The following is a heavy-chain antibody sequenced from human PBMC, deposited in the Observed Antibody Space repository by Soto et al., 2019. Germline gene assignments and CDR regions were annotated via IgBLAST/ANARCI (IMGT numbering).Heavy chain of an antibody. Sequence: DVQLLESGGGLVQPEGSPRLSCAASGFTFSSYAMGWVRQGPGKGLEWVAVVSIGGSTHYAVSVRGRFTISRDNSKNTLSLQMNSLTAEDTAVYFCAKRRGAGGHFDYWGQGALVTVSS. CDR1: GFTFSSYA. D-gene: IGHD2-15*01. CDR2: VSIGGST. J-gene: IGHJ4*02. CDR3: AKRRGAGGHFDY. V-gene: IGHV3-23*01.